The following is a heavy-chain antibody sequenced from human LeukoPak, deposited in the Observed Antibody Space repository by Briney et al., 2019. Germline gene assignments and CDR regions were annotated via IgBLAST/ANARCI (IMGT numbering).Heavy chain of an antibody. CDR1: GVTFSSYG. J-gene: IGHJ3*02. Sequence: GGSLRLSGAAPGVTFSSYGMSWVRQAPGKGLEWVSGISGTGGRTYYADSVKGRFTISRDNSKNTVYLQMNSLRAEDTAVYYCARGHYGSGIHQGAFDIWGQGTIVTVSS. CDR3: ARGHYGSGIHQGAFDI. V-gene: IGHV3-23*01. CDR2: ISGTGGRT. D-gene: IGHD3-10*01.